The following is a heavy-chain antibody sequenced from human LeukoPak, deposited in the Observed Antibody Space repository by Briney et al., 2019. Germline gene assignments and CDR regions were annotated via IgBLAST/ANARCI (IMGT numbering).Heavy chain of an antibody. CDR2: INHSGST. CDR1: GGSIRSYY. D-gene: IGHD2-2*03. Sequence: KSSETLSLTCTVSGGSIRSYYWSWIRQPPVKGLEWIGEINHSGSTNYNPSLKSRVTISLDTPKNQFSLKLSSVTAADTAVYYCARGQPEGLDLAQYYFDYWGQGTLVTVSS. V-gene: IGHV4-34*01. J-gene: IGHJ4*02. CDR3: ARGQPEGLDLAQYYFDY.